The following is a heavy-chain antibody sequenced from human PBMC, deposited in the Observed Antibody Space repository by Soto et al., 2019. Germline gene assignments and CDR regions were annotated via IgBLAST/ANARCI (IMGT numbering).Heavy chain of an antibody. D-gene: IGHD6-19*01. CDR2: IKPDGGEK. CDR1: GFTFSASW. Sequence: GGSLRLSCATSGFTFSASWMSWLRQAPGKGLEWVANIKPDGGEKYYVDSVKGRFTISRDNAKSSLYLQMNSLRAEDTAIYYCARDGSGWSLYWGPGTLVTVSS. CDR3: ARDGSGWSLY. V-gene: IGHV3-7*01. J-gene: IGHJ4*02.